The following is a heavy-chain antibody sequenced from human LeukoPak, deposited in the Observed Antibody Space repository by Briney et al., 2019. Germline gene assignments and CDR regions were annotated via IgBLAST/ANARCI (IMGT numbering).Heavy chain of an antibody. CDR3: AWHYYDSGVFDY. Sequence: PSETLSLTCAVYGGSFSGYYWSWIRQPPGKGLEWIGEINHSGSTNYNPSLKSRVTISVDTSKNQFSLKLSSVTAADTAVYYCAWHYYDSGVFDYWGQGTLVTVSS. V-gene: IGHV4-34*01. CDR2: INHSGST. J-gene: IGHJ4*02. D-gene: IGHD3-22*01. CDR1: GGSFSGYY.